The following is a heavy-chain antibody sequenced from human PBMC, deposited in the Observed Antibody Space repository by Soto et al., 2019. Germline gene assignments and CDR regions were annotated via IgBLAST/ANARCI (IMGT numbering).Heavy chain of an antibody. CDR3: ARARRDSRYLYYFDY. V-gene: IGHV3-64*01. Sequence: SWRHRWTASGVTFRSYDKHWARQAPGKGLDFVSSINSNGGTTYYANSVKGRFTISRDDSKKTLYLQMDSLRAEDMAFYYCARARRDSRYLYYFDYCG. J-gene: IGHJ4*01. CDR2: INSNGGTT. D-gene: IGHD2-21*01. CDR1: GVTFRSYD.